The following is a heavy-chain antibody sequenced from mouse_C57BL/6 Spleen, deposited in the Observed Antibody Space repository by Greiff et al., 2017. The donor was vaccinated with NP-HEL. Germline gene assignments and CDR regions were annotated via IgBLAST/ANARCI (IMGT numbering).Heavy chain of an antibody. CDR2: INPNNGGT. CDR3: ARGLYDYYFDY. D-gene: IGHD2-4*01. Sequence: VQLQQSGPELVKPGASVKISCKASGYTFTDYYMNWVKQSHGKSLEWIGDINPNNGGTSYNQKFKGKATLTVDKSSSTAYMELRSLTSEDSAVYYCARGLYDYYFDYWGQGTTLTVSS. CDR1: GYTFTDYY. J-gene: IGHJ2*01. V-gene: IGHV1-26*01.